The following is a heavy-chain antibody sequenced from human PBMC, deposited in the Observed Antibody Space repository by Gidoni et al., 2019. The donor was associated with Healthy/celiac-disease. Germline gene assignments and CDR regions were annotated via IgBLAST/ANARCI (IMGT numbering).Heavy chain of an antibody. CDR3: TTDPDCSGGSCYEPFDY. Sequence: EVQLVESGGGLVKPGGSLRLSCAASGFTFSNAWMSWVRQAPGKGLEWVGRIKSKTDGGTTDYAAPVKGRFTISRDDSKNTLYLQMNSLKTEDTAVYYCTTDPDCSGGSCYEPFDYWGQGTLVTVSS. V-gene: IGHV3-15*01. D-gene: IGHD2-15*01. CDR2: IKSKTDGGTT. J-gene: IGHJ4*02. CDR1: GFTFSNAW.